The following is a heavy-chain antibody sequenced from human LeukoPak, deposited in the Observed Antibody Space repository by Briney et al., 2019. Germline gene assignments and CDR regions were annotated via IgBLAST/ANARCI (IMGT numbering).Heavy chain of an antibody. D-gene: IGHD1-26*01. CDR3: AKTTIFDY. V-gene: IGHV3-7*02. J-gene: IGHJ4*02. CDR2: IKQDGSEK. Sequence: GGSLRLSCAASGFTFSNHWMSWVRQAPGKGLEWVANIKQDGSEKYYVDSVKGRFTISRDNAKNSLYLQMNSLRAADTAVYYCAKTTIFDYWGQGTLVTVSS. CDR1: GFTFSNHW.